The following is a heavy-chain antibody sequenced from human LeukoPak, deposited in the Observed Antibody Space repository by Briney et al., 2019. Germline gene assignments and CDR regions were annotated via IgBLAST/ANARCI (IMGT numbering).Heavy chain of an antibody. CDR2: ISWNSDTI. CDR1: GFTFGHYT. V-gene: IGHV3-9*01. D-gene: IGHD3-10*01. Sequence: GGSLRLSCAGSGFTFGHYTIHWVRQAPGKGLEWVSGISWNSDTIGYADSVQGRFTISRDNAKNSVYLQMNSLGPEDTAFYYCAKVSGAGSYYYTYLESWGQGTLVTVSS. J-gene: IGHJ4*02. CDR3: AKVSGAGSYYYTYLES.